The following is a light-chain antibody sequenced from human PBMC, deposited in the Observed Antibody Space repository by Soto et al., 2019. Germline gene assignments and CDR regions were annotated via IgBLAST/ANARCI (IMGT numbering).Light chain of an antibody. Sequence: DIQMTQSPSSLSASVGDRVTISCRASQSIRNYGSWYQQKPGTAPKLLIRAASTLQSGVPSRFIGSGSGTDFTLTISSLQIEDFATYFCPQTDSTPQTFGQGTNVEI. V-gene: IGKV1-39*01. CDR2: AAS. CDR3: PQTDSTPQT. J-gene: IGKJ1*01. CDR1: QSIRNY.